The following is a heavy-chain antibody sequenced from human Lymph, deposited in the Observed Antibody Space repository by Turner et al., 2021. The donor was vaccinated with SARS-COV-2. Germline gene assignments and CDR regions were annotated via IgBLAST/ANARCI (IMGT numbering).Heavy chain of an antibody. CDR1: GGSISSYY. V-gene: IGHV4-59*08. CDR3: ARHGFSGCSGGGLSV. D-gene: IGHD6-19*01. CDR2: IHYSGST. J-gene: IGHJ6*02. Sequence: QVQLQESGPGLVRPSETLSLTCTVSGGSISSYYWSWIRQPPGKGLEWIGYIHYSGSTNYNLSLQSRVPLSVDTSKNQFSLKLSSVTAADTAVYYCARHGFSGCSGGGLSVWCPGTTVTVSS.